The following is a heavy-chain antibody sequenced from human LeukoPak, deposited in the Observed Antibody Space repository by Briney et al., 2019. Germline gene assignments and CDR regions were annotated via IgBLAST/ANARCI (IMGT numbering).Heavy chain of an antibody. CDR2: IDGSSNYI. Sequence: PGGSLRLSCAASGFIFSSYRMTWVRQAPGKGLEWVSTIDGSSNYIYYADSVKGRFSISRDNAKNSLSLQMNSLRAEDTAVYYCASEIGVAGTFDYWGQGTLVTVSS. D-gene: IGHD6-19*01. CDR3: ASEIGVAGTFDY. CDR1: GFIFSSYR. V-gene: IGHV3-21*01. J-gene: IGHJ4*02.